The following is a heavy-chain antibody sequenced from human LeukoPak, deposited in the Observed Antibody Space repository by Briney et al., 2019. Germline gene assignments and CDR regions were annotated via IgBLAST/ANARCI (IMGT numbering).Heavy chain of an antibody. J-gene: IGHJ4*02. CDR3: ARVDGSPDS. CDR1: GYTFTRYD. Sequence: ASVKVSCKASGYTFTRYDINWVRQATGQGLEWMGWVNLKSGNTGSAQKFQGRVTITRDTSINTAYMELSSLRPEDTGVYYCARVDGSPDSWGQGTLITVSS. V-gene: IGHV1-8*03. D-gene: IGHD2-15*01. CDR2: VNLKSGNT.